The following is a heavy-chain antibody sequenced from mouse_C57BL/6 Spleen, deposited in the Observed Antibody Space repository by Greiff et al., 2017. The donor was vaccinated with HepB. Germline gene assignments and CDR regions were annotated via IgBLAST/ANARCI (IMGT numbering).Heavy chain of an antibody. V-gene: IGHV5-17*01. Sequence: EVKLMESGGGLVKPGGSLKLSCAASGFTFSDYGMHWVRQAPEKGLEWVAYISSGSSTIYYADTVKGRFTISRDNAKNTLFLQMTSLRSEDTAMYYCARGDAMDDWGQGTSVTVSS. J-gene: IGHJ4*01. CDR2: ISSGSSTI. CDR3: ARGDAMDD. CDR1: GFTFSDYG.